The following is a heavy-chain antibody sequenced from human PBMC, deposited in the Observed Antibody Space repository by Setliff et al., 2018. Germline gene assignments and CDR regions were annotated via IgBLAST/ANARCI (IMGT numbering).Heavy chain of an antibody. D-gene: IGHD3-9*01. J-gene: IGHJ6*02. Sequence: ASVKVSCKASGGTFSSYAISWVRQAPGQGLEWMGGIIPIFGTANYAQKFQGRVTITADESTSTAYMELSSLRSEDTAVYYCARVLEPNYDILTGYYYYYYYCMDVWGQGTTVTVSS. CDR1: GGTFSSYA. CDR2: IIPIFGTA. V-gene: IGHV1-69*13. CDR3: ARVLEPNYDILTGYYYYYYYCMDV.